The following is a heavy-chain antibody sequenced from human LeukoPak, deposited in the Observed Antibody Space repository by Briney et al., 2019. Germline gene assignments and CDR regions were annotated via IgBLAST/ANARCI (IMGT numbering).Heavy chain of an antibody. CDR1: GGSISSGGYS. CDR2: IYHSGST. Sequence: SETLSLTCAVSGGSISSGGYSWSWIRQPPGKGLEWIGYIYHSGSTYYNPSLRSRVTISVDRSKNQFSLKLSSVTAADTAVYYCARRFEDYVWGSYRDPFDYWGQGTLVTVSS. V-gene: IGHV4-30-2*01. D-gene: IGHD3-16*02. CDR3: ARRFEDYVWGSYRDPFDY. J-gene: IGHJ4*02.